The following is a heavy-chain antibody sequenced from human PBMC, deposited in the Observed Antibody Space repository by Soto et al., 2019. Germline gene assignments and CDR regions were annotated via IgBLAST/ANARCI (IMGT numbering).Heavy chain of an antibody. CDR2: IYSGGST. CDR3: ARERGKAAAVHFDY. Sequence: HPGGSLRLSCAASGFTVSSNYMSWVRQAPGKGLEWVSVIYSGGSTNYADSVKGRFTISRDNAKNTLYLQMNSLRAEDTAVYYCARERGKAAAVHFDYWGQGTLVTVSS. D-gene: IGHD6-13*01. J-gene: IGHJ4*02. V-gene: IGHV3-66*01. CDR1: GFTVSSNY.